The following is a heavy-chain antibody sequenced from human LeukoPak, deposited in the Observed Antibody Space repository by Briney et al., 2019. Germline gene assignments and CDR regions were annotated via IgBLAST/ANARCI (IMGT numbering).Heavy chain of an antibody. CDR1: GGSISSNSYY. CDR3: ARFLDYYDSSGYPASYAFDI. Sequence: PSETLSLTCTVSGGSISSNSYYWGWIRQPPGKGLEWIGSIYYSGSTYYNPSLKSRVTISVDTSKNQFSLKLSSVTAADTAVYYCARFLDYYDSSGYPASYAFDIWGQGTMVTVSS. V-gene: IGHV4-39*01. D-gene: IGHD3-22*01. CDR2: IYYSGST. J-gene: IGHJ3*02.